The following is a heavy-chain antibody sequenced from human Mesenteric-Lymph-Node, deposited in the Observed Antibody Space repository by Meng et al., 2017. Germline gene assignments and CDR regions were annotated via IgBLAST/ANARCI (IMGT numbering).Heavy chain of an antibody. CDR1: GGSVITNFYY. CDR2: ISYDGTT. Sequence: GSLRFSCTVSGGSVITNFYYWGWVRQPPGKALEWIGSISYDGTTYSNPSLYRRVTVSVDASKNHFALILNAVTVADTAVYYCARNPGDGGYRDYWGQGTLVTVSS. J-gene: IGHJ4*02. CDR3: ARNPGDGGYRDY. V-gene: IGHV4-39*06. D-gene: IGHD3-10*01.